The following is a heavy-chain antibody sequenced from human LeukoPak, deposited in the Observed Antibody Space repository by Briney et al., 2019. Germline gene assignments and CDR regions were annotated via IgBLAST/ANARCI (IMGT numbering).Heavy chain of an antibody. CDR3: AGEGGSRSGSYYYYYYYMDV. CDR2: IKQDGSEK. V-gene: IGHV3-7*01. Sequence: GGSLRLSCAASGFTFSSYWMSWVRQAPGKGLEWVANIKQDGSEKYYVDSVKGRFTISRDNAKNSLYLQMNSLRAEDTAVYYCAGEGGSRSGSYYYYYYYMDVWGKGTTVTVSS. CDR1: GFTFSSYW. J-gene: IGHJ6*03. D-gene: IGHD1-26*01.